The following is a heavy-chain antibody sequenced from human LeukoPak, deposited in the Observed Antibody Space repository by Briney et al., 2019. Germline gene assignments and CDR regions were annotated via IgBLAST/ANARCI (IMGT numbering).Heavy chain of an antibody. J-gene: IGHJ4*02. V-gene: IGHV4-59*08. D-gene: IGHD1-26*01. CDR2: MYNSGST. CDR1: GGFISSCY. CDR3: ATYSGSSGFDY. Sequence: SETLSLTCTVSGGFISSCYWSWIRQPPGKGLEWIGYMYNSGSTNYNPSLKSRVTISVDTSKNQFSLKLSSVTAADTAVYYCATYSGSSGFDYWGQGTLVTASS.